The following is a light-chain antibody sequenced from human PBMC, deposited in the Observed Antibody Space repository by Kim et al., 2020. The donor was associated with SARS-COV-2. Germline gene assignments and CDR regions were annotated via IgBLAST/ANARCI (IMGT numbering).Light chain of an antibody. J-gene: IGLJ1*01. V-gene: IGLV1-40*01. Sequence: LTIPCTGSRSNSGAGYDVHWYTQLPGTAPKPLIYGTSNRPSGVPDRFSGSKSGTSASRAITGLQAEDEADYYCQSYDSSLSGYVFGTGTKVTVL. CDR3: QSYDSSLSGYV. CDR2: GTS. CDR1: RSNSGAGYD.